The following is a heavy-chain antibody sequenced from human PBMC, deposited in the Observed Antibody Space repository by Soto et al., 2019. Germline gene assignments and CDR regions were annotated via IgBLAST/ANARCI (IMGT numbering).Heavy chain of an antibody. CDR1: GYTFTSYG. J-gene: IGHJ3*02. CDR2: ISAYNGNT. D-gene: IGHD3-22*01. CDR3: ARDLDYYDSSGYYPMDSFDI. V-gene: IGHV1-18*01. Sequence: QVQLVQSGAEVKKPGASVKVSCKASGYTFTSYGISWVRQAPGQGLEWMGWISAYNGNTNYAQKLQGRVTRTTDTPTITAYMELRSLRSDDTAVYYCARDLDYYDSSGYYPMDSFDIWGQGTMVTVSS.